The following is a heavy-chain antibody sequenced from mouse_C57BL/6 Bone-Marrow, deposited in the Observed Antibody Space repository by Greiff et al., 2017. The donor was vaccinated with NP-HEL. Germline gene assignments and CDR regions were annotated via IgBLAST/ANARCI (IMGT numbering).Heavy chain of an antibody. CDR2: IYPEDGDT. CDR1: GFNINDYY. V-gene: IGHV14-1*01. Sequence: VQLQQSGAELVRPGASVKLSCTASGFNINDYYMHWVKQRPEQGLEWIGRIYPEDGDTEYTPKFQGKATMTADTSSNTAYLQLSSLTSEDTAVYYCTSWLWDYDGDFDYGGRGTTLTVSS. J-gene: IGHJ2*01. CDR3: TSWLWDYDGDFDY. D-gene: IGHD2-4*01.